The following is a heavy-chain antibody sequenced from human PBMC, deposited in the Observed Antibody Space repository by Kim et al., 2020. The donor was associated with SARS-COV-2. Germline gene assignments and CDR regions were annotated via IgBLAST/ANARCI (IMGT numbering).Heavy chain of an antibody. V-gene: IGHV1-18*01. CDR1: GYIFSNYG. CDR3: ARVCGSNCFYGDL. J-gene: IGHJ5*02. D-gene: IGHD1-1*01. Sequence: ASVKVSCAASGYIFSNYGISWVRQAPGQGLEWMGWISSYNGETYYAQRFKGCVTITTETSTSTTYMEMRNLRSDDTAVYFCARVCGSNCFYGDLWGQGTLVTVSS. CDR2: ISSYNGET.